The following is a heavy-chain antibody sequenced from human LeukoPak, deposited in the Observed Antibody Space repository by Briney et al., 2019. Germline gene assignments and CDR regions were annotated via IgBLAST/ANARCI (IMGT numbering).Heavy chain of an antibody. D-gene: IGHD6-19*01. CDR1: GFSLSTSGVR. Sequence: SGPTLVNPTQTLTLTCTFSGFSLSTSGVRVSWIRQPPGKALEWLARIDWDDDKFYNTSLKTRLTISKDTSKNQVVLTMTNMDPVDTATYYCARTKQWLVDYWGQGTLVTVSS. CDR3: ARTKQWLVDY. J-gene: IGHJ4*02. V-gene: IGHV2-70*04. CDR2: IDWDDDK.